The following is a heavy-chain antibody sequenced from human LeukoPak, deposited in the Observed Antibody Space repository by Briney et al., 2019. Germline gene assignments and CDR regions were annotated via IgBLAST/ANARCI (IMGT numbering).Heavy chain of an antibody. CDR2: TFYTGST. J-gene: IGHJ3*02. V-gene: IGHV4-59*01. CDR1: NGSISNNY. D-gene: IGHD3-16*01. CDR3: ARDVSPFGDAFDI. Sequence: SETLSLTCTVSNGSISNNYWSGIRQPPGKGLEWIGYTFYTGSTTYNPSLKSRVTISVDTSKNQFSLKLNSVTAADTAVYYWARDVSPFGDAFDIWGQGTMVTVSS.